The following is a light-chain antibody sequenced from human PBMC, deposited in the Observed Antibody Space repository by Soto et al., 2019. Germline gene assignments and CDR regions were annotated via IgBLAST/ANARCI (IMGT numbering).Light chain of an antibody. CDR2: VAS. J-gene: IGKJ4*02. CDR3: QQHGSSQT. CDR1: QSVSSTY. Sequence: EIALTQSPGTLSLSPGERAALSCRASQSVSSTYLAWYQQKPGQAPRLLIYVASSRATGIPDRFSGSVSGTDFTLTISRREPEDFAVYYCQQHGSSQTFGGGTKVYIK. V-gene: IGKV3-20*01.